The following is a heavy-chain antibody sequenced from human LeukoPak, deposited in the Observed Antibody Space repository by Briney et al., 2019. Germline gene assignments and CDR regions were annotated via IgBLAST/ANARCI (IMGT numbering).Heavy chain of an antibody. CDR3: ASEILGYDAFDI. D-gene: IGHD7-27*01. CDR2: IYSGGST. V-gene: IGHV3-66*01. CDR1: GFTVSSNY. Sequence: PGGSLRLSCAASGFTVSSNYMSWVRQAPGKGLEWVSVIYSGGSTYYADSVKGRFTISRDNAKNSLFLQMNTLRAEDTAVYYCASEILGYDAFDIWGQGTMVTVSS. J-gene: IGHJ3*02.